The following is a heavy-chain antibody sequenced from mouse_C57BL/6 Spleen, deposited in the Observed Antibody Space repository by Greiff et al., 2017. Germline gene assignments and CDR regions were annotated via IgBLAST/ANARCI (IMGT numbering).Heavy chain of an antibody. CDR3: AMIYYDYPFYFDY. J-gene: IGHJ2*01. D-gene: IGHD2-4*01. V-gene: IGHV1-22*01. CDR1: GYTFTDYN. CDR2: INPNNGGT. Sequence: EVQLQESGPELVKPGASVKMSCKASGYTFTDYNMHWVKQSHGKSLEWIGYINPNNGGTSYNQKFKGKATLTVNKSSSTAYMELRSLTSEDSAVYYCAMIYYDYPFYFDYWGQGTTLTVSS.